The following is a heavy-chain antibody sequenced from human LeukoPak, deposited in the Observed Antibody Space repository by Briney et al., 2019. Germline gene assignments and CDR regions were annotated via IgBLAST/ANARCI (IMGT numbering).Heavy chain of an antibody. CDR1: GFTFSTYW. D-gene: IGHD4-17*01. V-gene: IGHV3-74*01. Sequence: GGSLRLSCAASGFTFSTYWMHWVRQAPGKGLVWVSRINRDGSSTIYADSVKGRFTISRDNTKNTLYLQMNSLRVEDTAVYYCVGVTTTTLFDCWGQGTLVTVSS. CDR2: INRDGSST. J-gene: IGHJ4*02. CDR3: VGVTTTTLFDC.